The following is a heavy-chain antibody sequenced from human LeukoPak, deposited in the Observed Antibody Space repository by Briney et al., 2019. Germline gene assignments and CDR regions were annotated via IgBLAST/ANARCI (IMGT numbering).Heavy chain of an antibody. CDR2: INSDGSST. J-gene: IGHJ4*02. V-gene: IGHV3-74*01. D-gene: IGHD6-19*01. Sequence: GGSLRLSCAASGFTFSSYCMHWVRQAPGKGLVWVSRINSDGSSTSYADSVKGRFTISRDNAKNTLYLQMNSLRAEDTAVYYCAREEYSSGWYYFDYWGQGTLVTVSS. CDR1: GFTFSSYC. CDR3: AREEYSSGWYYFDY.